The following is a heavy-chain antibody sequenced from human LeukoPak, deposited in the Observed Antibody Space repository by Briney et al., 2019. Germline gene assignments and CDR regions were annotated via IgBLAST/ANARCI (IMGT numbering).Heavy chain of an antibody. CDR1: GGSISSYY. Sequence: MPSETLSLTCTVSGGSISSYYWSWIRQPAGKGLEWIGRIYTSGSTNYNASLKSRVSMSVDTSKNQFSLKLSSVTAADTAVFYCARENSGSYREFDYWGQETLVTVSS. D-gene: IGHD1-26*01. CDR3: ARENSGSYREFDY. J-gene: IGHJ4*02. V-gene: IGHV4-4*07. CDR2: IYTSGST.